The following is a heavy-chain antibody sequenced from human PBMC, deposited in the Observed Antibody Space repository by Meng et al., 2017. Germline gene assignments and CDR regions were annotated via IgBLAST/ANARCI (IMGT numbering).Heavy chain of an antibody. J-gene: IGHJ4*02. Sequence: QSGADVKNPGHACKVSCKPSCNNFPDHYIHWVRRAPGQGLEWMGRINPKSGDTHYAQKFQARGTMTGDTSISTAYMELSGLRSDDTAMYYCARDEDISAAGKLFGDYWGQGTLVTVSS. CDR1: CNNFPDHY. CDR2: INPKSGDT. CDR3: ARDEDISAAGKLFGDY. D-gene: IGHD6-25*01. V-gene: IGHV1-2*06.